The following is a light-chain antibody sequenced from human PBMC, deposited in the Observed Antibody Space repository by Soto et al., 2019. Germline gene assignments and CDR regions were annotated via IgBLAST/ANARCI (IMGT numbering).Light chain of an antibody. V-gene: IGLV6-57*04. CDR3: QSYDDNNHVV. CDR2: EEN. Sequence: NFMLSQPHSVSESPGKTVTISCTRSSGSIASNYVQWYQQRPGGAPTTVIYEENQRPSGVPDRFSGSIDSSSNAASLTISGLKTEDEADYYCQSYDDNNHVVFGGGTKLTVL. J-gene: IGLJ2*01. CDR1: SGSIASNY.